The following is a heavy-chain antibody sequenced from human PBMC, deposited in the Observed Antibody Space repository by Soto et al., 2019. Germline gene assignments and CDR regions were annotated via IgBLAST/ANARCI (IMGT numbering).Heavy chain of an antibody. Sequence: QVQLQQWGAGLLKPSETLSLTCAVKTEAFSHNYWIWIRQSPGKGLGWIGEIDHSGNHNYSPSHKSRLTLSVDTSKIQISLKLNSVTGADTAAYYCVVGSSRIVGFDYGGQGTRVTVSS. V-gene: IGHV4-34*01. J-gene: IGHJ4*02. CDR3: VVGSSRIVGFDY. CDR2: IDHSGNH. D-gene: IGHD1-26*01. CDR1: TEAFSHNY.